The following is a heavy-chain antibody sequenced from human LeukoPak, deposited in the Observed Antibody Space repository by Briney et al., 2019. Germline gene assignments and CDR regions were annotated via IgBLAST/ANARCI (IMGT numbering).Heavy chain of an antibody. Sequence: PGGSLRLSCAAAGLTVSSNYMSWVRQAPGKGLEWVSVTFSGGSTYYADSVKGRFTISRDNSKNTLYLQMNSLRAEDTAVYYCARGGRNSEFDYWGQGTLVTVSS. CDR1: GLTVSSNY. CDR2: TFSGGST. CDR3: ARGGRNSEFDY. V-gene: IGHV3-53*01. J-gene: IGHJ4*02. D-gene: IGHD4-23*01.